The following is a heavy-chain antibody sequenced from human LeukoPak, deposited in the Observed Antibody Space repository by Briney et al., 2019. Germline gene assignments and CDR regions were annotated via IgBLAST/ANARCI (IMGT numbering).Heavy chain of an antibody. CDR2: FYYTGST. V-gene: IGHV4-39*01. J-gene: IGHJ4*02. D-gene: IGHD6-19*01. Sequence: SETLSLTCTVSGGSMNSNSYYWGWIRQPPGKGLEWIGSFYYTGSTYYNPSLKSRVTISADTSKNQFPLKLSSVAAADTAVYYCARGYTTGWIPYDYWGQGTLVTVSS. CDR3: ARGYTTGWIPYDY. CDR1: GGSMNSNSYY.